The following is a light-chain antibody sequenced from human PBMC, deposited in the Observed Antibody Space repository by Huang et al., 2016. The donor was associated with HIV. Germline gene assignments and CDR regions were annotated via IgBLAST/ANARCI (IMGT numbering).Light chain of an antibody. J-gene: IGKJ1*01. CDR2: WAS. CDR1: QSLLYPANNKNY. V-gene: IGKV4-1*01. Sequence: IVMTQSPESLAVSLGERASINCKSSQSLLYPANNKNYLAWYQKKQGHPPTLLIYWASVRDVGVPERFSGGGSGTNFTLTINGLQADDVAVYYCQQHYGRQSTFGQGT. CDR3: QQHYGRQST.